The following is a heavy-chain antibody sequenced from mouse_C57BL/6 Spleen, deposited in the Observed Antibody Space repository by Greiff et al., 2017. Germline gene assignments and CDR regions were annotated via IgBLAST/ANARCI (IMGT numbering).Heavy chain of an antibody. D-gene: IGHD4-1*01. Sequence: EVMLVESGEGLVKPGGSLKLSCAASGFTFSSYAMSWVRQTPEKRLEWVAYISSGGDYIYYADTVKGRFTISRDNARNTLYLQMSSLKSEDTAMYYCTRVNWDGAMDYWGQGTSVTVSS. V-gene: IGHV5-9-1*02. CDR1: GFTFSSYA. J-gene: IGHJ4*01. CDR3: TRVNWDGAMDY. CDR2: ISSGGDYI.